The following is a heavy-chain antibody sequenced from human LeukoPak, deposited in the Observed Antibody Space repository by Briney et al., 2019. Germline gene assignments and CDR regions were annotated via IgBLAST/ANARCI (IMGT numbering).Heavy chain of an antibody. J-gene: IGHJ3*02. D-gene: IGHD3-22*01. Sequence: SETLSLTCTVSGGSISSHFWSWIRQPPGKGGEWMGYIYYSRSTSYNPSLKSRGTISVDTSKNQFSLKLSSVTAADTAVYYCARETNYYDSGGSGVFDIWGQGTMVTVSS. V-gene: IGHV4-59*11. CDR3: ARETNYYDSGGSGVFDI. CDR1: GGSISSHF. CDR2: IYYSRST.